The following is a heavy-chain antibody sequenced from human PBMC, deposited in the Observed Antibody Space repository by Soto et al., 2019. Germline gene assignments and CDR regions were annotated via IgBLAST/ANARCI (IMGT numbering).Heavy chain of an antibody. CDR1: GGSISSSSYY. D-gene: IGHD5-12*01. Sequence: QLQLQESGPGLVKPSETLSLTCTVSGGSISSSSYYWGWIRQPPGKGLEWIGSIYYSGSTYYNPSLKSRVTISVDTSKNQFSLKLISVTAADTAVYYCARLRRDGYNYYYYYGMDVWGQVTTVTVSS. CDR2: IYYSGST. J-gene: IGHJ6*02. V-gene: IGHV4-39*01. CDR3: ARLRRDGYNYYYYYGMDV.